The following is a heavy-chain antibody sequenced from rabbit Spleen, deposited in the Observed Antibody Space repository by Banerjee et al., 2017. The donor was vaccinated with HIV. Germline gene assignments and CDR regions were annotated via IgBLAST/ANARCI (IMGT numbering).Heavy chain of an antibody. Sequence: EESGGDLVKPEGSLTLTCTASGFTFSSSYWICWVRQAPGKGLEWIACIDAGSSGFTYFASWPKGRFTISKASSTTVTLQMTSLTAADTATYFCARNYVNVFDPWGPGTLVTVS. CDR1: GFTFSSSYW. D-gene: IGHD1-1*01. V-gene: IGHV1S45*01. J-gene: IGHJ2*01. CDR3: ARNYVNVFDP. CDR2: IDAGSSGFT.